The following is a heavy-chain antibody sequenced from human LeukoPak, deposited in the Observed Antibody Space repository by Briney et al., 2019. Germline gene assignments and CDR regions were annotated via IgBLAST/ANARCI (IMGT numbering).Heavy chain of an antibody. D-gene: IGHD3-9*01. CDR1: GYTFTSYY. J-gene: IGHJ3*02. CDR2: INPSGGST. Sequence: ASVRVSCKASGYTFTSYYMHWVRQAPGQGLEWVGIINPSGGSTSYAQKFQGRVTMTEDTSTDTAYMELSSLRSDDTAVYYCARLDYDILTGHPRDAFDIWGQGTMVTVSS. V-gene: IGHV1-46*01. CDR3: ARLDYDILTGHPRDAFDI.